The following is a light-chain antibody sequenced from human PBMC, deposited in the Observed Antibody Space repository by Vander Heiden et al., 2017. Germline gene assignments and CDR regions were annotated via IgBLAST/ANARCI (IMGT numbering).Light chain of an antibody. CDR3: QVWDSSSDHYV. Sequence: SYVLTQPPSVSVAPGQTARISCGGDDIGTKRVHWYQQRPGQAPVVVVFDNSDRPSGIPERFSGSNSGNTATLTISRVEAGDEADYYCQVWDSSSDHYVFATGTKVTVL. J-gene: IGLJ1*01. CDR1: DIGTKR. V-gene: IGLV3-21*02. CDR2: DNS.